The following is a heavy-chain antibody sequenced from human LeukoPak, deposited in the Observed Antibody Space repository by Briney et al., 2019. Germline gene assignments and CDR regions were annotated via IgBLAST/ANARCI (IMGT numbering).Heavy chain of an antibody. V-gene: IGHV4-4*07. CDR2: IYTNRFT. CDR3: ARGFAVASHLAFDY. Sequence: SETLSLTCTVSGGSLSGYYWSWIRQPAGKGLEWIGRIYTNRFTHYNPSLESRVTLSLDTSKNQFSLKLTSVTAADTAVYYCARGFAVASHLAFDYWGQGTLVTVSS. CDR1: GGSLSGYY. D-gene: IGHD6-19*01. J-gene: IGHJ4*02.